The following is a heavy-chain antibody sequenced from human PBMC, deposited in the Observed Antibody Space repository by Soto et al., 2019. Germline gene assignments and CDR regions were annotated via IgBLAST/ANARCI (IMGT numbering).Heavy chain of an antibody. J-gene: IGHJ3*02. V-gene: IGHV4-59*01. CDR1: GGSISGDF. CDR3: ERGRPRDGYNSGQSDFDI. Sequence: PSETLSLTCTVSGGSISGDFWIWIRQSTGKGLDWIGYIYYSGNTNYNPSLQSRVTISVATSKTQFSLKLTSVXGSDTAVYYCERGRPRDGYNSGQSDFDIWGQGTMVTV. CDR2: IYYSGNT. D-gene: IGHD5-12*01.